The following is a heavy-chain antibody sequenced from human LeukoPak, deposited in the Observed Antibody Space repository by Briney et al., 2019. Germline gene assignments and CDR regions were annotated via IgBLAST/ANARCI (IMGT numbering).Heavy chain of an antibody. Sequence: SGPTLVKPTQTLTLTCTFSGFSLSTSGVGVGWFRQPPRKALEWLALIYSDDAKRYSPSLKNRLTITQDTSNKQVVLTMTNMDPVDTATYYCAHTVTYSLGDAFDIWGQGTMVTVSS. J-gene: IGHJ3*02. CDR3: AHTVTYSLGDAFDI. CDR1: GFSLSTSGVG. V-gene: IGHV2-5*02. CDR2: IYSDDAK. D-gene: IGHD2-15*01.